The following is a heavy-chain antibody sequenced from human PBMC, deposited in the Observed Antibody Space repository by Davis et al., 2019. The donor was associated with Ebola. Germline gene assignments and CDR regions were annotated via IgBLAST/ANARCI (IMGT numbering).Heavy chain of an antibody. D-gene: IGHD2-8*01. CDR2: IYYSGST. V-gene: IGHV4-61*08. Sequence: MPSETLSLTCTVSGGSVSSDDYSWNWIRQPPGKGLEWIGFIYYSGSTNYNPSLNSRVTISVDKSRNQFSLKLSSVTAADTAVYYCARYIRGVYCAKGVCTSGYYGMDVWGKGTTVTVSS. CDR3: ARYIRGVYCAKGVCTSGYYGMDV. J-gene: IGHJ6*04. CDR1: GGSVSSDDYS.